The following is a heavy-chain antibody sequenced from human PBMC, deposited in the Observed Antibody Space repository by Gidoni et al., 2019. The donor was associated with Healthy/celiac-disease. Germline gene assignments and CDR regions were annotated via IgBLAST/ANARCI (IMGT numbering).Heavy chain of an antibody. CDR2: IIPIFGTA. D-gene: IGHD1-7*01. Sequence: QVQLVQSGAEVKKPGSSVKVSCKASGGSFNSYAFSWVRQAPGHGLEGMGGIIPIFGTANYTQKFQGRVTITADESTSTAYLELSSLRSEDTALYYCARVVPELTRWGQGTLVTVSS. CDR1: GGSFNSYA. V-gene: IGHV1-69*01. CDR3: ARVVPELTR. J-gene: IGHJ4*02.